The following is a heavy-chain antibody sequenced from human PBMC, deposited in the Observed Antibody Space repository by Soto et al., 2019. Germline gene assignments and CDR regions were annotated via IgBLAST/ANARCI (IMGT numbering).Heavy chain of an antibody. CDR2: IYYSGST. V-gene: IGHV4-39*01. CDR1: GGSISSSSYY. Sequence: QLQLQESGPGLVKPSETLSLTCTVSGGSISSSSYYWGWIRQPPGKGLEWIGSIYYSGSTYYNPSLKSRVTISVDTSKNQFSLKLSSVTAADTAVYYCARLIRDRGDLDYWGQGTLVTVSS. J-gene: IGHJ4*02. CDR3: ARLIRDRGDLDY. D-gene: IGHD3-10*01.